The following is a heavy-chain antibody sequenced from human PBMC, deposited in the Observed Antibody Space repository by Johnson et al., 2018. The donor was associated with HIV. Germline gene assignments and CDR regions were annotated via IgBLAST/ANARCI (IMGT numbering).Heavy chain of an antibody. CDR2: ISGSGGST. J-gene: IGHJ3*02. CDR3: AARGSGSYYVLLGAFDI. D-gene: IGHD1-26*01. CDR1: GFTFSSYA. Sequence: VQLLGSGGGLVQPGGSLRLSCAASGFTFSSYAMSWVRQAPGKGLEWVSAISGSGGSTYYADSVKGRFTISRDNSKNTLYLQMNSLRAEDTAVYYCAARGSGSYYVLLGAFDIWGQGTMVTVSS. V-gene: IGHV3-23*01.